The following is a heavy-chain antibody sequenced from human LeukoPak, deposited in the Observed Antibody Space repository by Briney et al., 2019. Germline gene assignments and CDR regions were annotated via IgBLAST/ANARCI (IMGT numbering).Heavy chain of an antibody. CDR2: ISSSSSYI. Sequence: GGSLRLSCAASGFTFSSYTMNWVRQAPGKGLEWVSSISSSSSYIYYADLEKGRLTISRDNAKNSLYQQMNSLRAEDTAVYYCARDPTPRYCSGGSSYTLYGMDVWGQGTTVTVSS. J-gene: IGHJ6*02. V-gene: IGHV3-21*01. CDR1: GFTFSSYT. CDR3: ARDPTPRYCSGGSSYTLYGMDV. D-gene: IGHD2-15*01.